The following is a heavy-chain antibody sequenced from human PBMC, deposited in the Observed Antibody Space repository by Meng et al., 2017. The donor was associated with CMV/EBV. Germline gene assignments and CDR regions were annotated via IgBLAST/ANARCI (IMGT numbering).Heavy chain of an antibody. CDR2: IYHGDSDT. J-gene: IGHJ4*02. CDR3: AGLEHGSYHDY. Sequence: QVSCKGSGYSFTSYWIGWVRQMPGNGLEWMGIIYHGDSDTRYSPSFQSQVTNSADKSISTAYLQWSSLKASDTAMYYCAGLEHGSYHDYWGQGTLVTVSS. D-gene: IGHD1-26*01. CDR1: GYSFTSYW. V-gene: IGHV5-51*01.